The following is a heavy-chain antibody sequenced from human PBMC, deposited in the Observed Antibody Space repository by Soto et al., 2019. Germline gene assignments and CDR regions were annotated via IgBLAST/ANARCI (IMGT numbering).Heavy chain of an antibody. CDR3: PRASAVTKIPVHLDP. V-gene: IGHV1-69*01. J-gene: IGHJ5*02. D-gene: IGHD2-8*01. Sequence: QVQLVQSGAEVRKPGSSVNVSCEASGGSFNKYPISWLRQAPGQGLEWMGGFIPFFGTAHYAQNFQGRVTLTADEATGTAYMELTSLTSEDTAIYYPPRASAVTKIPVHLDPCGQG. CDR2: FIPFFGTA. CDR1: GGSFNKYP.